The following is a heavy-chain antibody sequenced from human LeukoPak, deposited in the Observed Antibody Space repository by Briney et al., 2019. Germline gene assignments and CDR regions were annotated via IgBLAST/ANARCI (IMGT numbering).Heavy chain of an antibody. CDR3: ARVSGRSGPFEY. Sequence: ASVKVSCKASGYTFTDYYMHWVRQAPGQGLEWMGWIDPDGGGTNYAQMFQGRVTMTRDTSISTAYMELSSLRSDDTAIYYCARVSGRSGPFEYWGQGTLDTVSS. CDR2: IDPDGGGT. D-gene: IGHD3-3*01. CDR1: GYTFTDYY. J-gene: IGHJ4*02. V-gene: IGHV1-2*02.